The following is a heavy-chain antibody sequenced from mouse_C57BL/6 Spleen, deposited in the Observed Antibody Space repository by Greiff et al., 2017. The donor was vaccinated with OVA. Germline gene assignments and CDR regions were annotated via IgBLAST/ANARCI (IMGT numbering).Heavy chain of an antibody. Sequence: VHVKQSGPELVKPGASVKIPCKASGYTFTDYNMDWVKQSHGKSLEWIGDINPNNGGTIYNQKFKGKATLTVDKSSSTAYMELRSLTSEYTAVYYCARTHYYGSSDYFDYWGQGTTLTVSS. CDR2: INPNNGGT. CDR3: ARTHYYGSSDYFDY. D-gene: IGHD1-1*01. J-gene: IGHJ2*01. V-gene: IGHV1-18*01. CDR1: GYTFTDYN.